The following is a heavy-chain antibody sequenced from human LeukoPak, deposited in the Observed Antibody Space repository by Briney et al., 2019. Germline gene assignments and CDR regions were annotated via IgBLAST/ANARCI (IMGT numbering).Heavy chain of an antibody. Sequence: SQTLSLTCAVSGGCISSGGYSWSWLRQPPGKGLEWIGYIYHSGSTYYNPSLKRRVTISVDRSKNQFSLKLSSVTAADTAVYYCASYAAALDVWGQGTTVTVSS. CDR3: ASYAAALDV. V-gene: IGHV4-30-2*01. D-gene: IGHD6-13*01. CDR2: IYHSGST. J-gene: IGHJ6*02. CDR1: GGCISSGGYS.